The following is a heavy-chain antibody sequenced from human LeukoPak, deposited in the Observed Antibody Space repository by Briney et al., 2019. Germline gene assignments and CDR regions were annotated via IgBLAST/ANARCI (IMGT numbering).Heavy chain of an antibody. J-gene: IGHJ6*03. V-gene: IGHV3-21*01. CDR1: GFTFTSYT. Sequence: GGSLRLSCAASGFTFTSYTMTWVRQAPGKGLGWVSSISSTGTYKYYADSVKGRFTISRDNAKNSLYLQMNSLRAEDTAVYYCARGGPGNYYYDMDVWGKGTTVTVSS. CDR2: ISSTGTYK. D-gene: IGHD3-10*01. CDR3: ARGGPGNYYYDMDV.